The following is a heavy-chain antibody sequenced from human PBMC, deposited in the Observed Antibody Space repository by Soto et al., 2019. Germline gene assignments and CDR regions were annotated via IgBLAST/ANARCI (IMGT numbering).Heavy chain of an antibody. CDR2: ICYSGST. D-gene: IGHD3-9*01. CDR3: AIDLRYFDRLTTIPPYYGMDV. J-gene: IGHJ6*02. CDR1: VVSISSGDYY. V-gene: IGHV4-30-4*01. Sequence: PSKTLSLTCTFSVVSISSGDYYCSWIRQPPGKGLEWIGYICYSGSTYYNPSLKSRVTISVDTSKNQFSLKLSSVTAADTAVYYCAIDLRYFDRLTTIPPYYGMDVWGQGTTVTVSS.